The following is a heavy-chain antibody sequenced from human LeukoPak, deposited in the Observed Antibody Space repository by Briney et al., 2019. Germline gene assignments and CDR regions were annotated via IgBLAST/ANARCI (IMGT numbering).Heavy chain of an antibody. CDR2: INAGNGDT. Sequence: ASVKVSCKASEYTFTSYAMHWVRQAPGQRLEWMGWINAGNGDTKYSQKFQGRVTMTRDTSTSTVYMELSSLRSEDTAVYYCAREGCTNGVCYTHQYYFDYWGQGTLVTVSS. V-gene: IGHV1-3*01. J-gene: IGHJ4*02. CDR3: AREGCTNGVCYTHQYYFDY. CDR1: EYTFTSYA. D-gene: IGHD2-8*01.